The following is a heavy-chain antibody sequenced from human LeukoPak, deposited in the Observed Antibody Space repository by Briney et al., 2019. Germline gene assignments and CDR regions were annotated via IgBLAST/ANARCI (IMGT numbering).Heavy chain of an antibody. CDR3: ARSRVVGAPIDAFDI. D-gene: IGHD6-6*01. J-gene: IGHJ3*02. V-gene: IGHV3-7*01. CDR1: GFTFSSYW. CDR2: IKQDGSEK. Sequence: AGSLRLSCAASGFTFSSYWLSWVRQAPGKGLEWVANIKQDGSEKYYVDSVKGRFTISKDNAKNSQYLQMNSLRAEDTAVYYCARSRVVGAPIDAFDIWGQGTMVTVSS.